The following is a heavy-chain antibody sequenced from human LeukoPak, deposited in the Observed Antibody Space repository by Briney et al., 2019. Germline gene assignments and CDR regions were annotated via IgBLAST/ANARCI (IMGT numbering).Heavy chain of an antibody. CDR1: GGSVSSGSYY. V-gene: IGHV4-61*01. CDR3: ARDISYYYDSSGYWQLDY. J-gene: IGHJ4*02. Sequence: PSETLSLTCTVSGGSVSSGSYYWSWIRQPPGKGLEWIGYIYYSGSTNYNPSLKSRVTISVDTSKNQFSLKLSSVTAADTAVYYCARDISYYYDSSGYWQLDYWGQGTLVTVSS. D-gene: IGHD3-22*01. CDR2: IYYSGST.